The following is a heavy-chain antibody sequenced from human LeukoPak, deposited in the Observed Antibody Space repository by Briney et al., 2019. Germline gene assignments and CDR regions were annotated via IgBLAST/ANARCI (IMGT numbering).Heavy chain of an antibody. Sequence: SVKVSCKASGGTFSSYAISWVRQAPGQGLEWMGGIIPIFGTANYAHKFQGRVTITADESTSTAYMELSSLRSEDTAVYYCARVGCSGGSCYFRYYFDYWVRGTLATVSS. CDR3: ARVGCSGGSCYFRYYFDY. V-gene: IGHV1-69*13. J-gene: IGHJ4*02. D-gene: IGHD2-15*01. CDR2: IIPIFGTA. CDR1: GGTFSSYA.